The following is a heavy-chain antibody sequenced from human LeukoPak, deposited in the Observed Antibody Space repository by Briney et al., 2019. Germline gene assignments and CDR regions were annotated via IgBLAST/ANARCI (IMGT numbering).Heavy chain of an antibody. CDR3: ARAVVVVAATGYYYYGMDV. J-gene: IGHJ6*02. CDR2: INTNTGNP. V-gene: IGHV7-4-1*02. CDR1: GYTFTSYV. Sequence: GASVKVSCKASGYTFTSYVMNWVRQAPGQGLEWMGWINTNTGNPTYAQGFSGRFVFSLDTSVSTAYLQISSLKAEDTAVYYCARAVVVVAATGYYYYGMDVWGQGTTVTVSS. D-gene: IGHD2-15*01.